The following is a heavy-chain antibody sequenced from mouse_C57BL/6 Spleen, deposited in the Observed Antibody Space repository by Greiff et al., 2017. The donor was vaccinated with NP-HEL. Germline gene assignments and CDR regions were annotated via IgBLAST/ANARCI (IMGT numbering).Heavy chain of an antibody. V-gene: IGHV1-62-2*01. CDR1: GYTFTEYT. D-gene: IGHD3-2*02. Sequence: QVQLQQSGAELVKPGASVKLSCEASGYTFTEYTIHWVKQRSGQGLEWIGWFYPGSGSIKYNEKFKDKATLTADKSSSTVYMELSRLTSEDSAVYFCARHEYARLYCNYAMDYWGQGTSVTVSS. J-gene: IGHJ4*01. CDR2: FYPGSGSI. CDR3: ARHEYARLYCNYAMDY.